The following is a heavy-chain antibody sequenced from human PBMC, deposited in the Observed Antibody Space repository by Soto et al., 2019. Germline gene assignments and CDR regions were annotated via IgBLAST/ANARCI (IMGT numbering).Heavy chain of an antibody. Sequence: QVQLVQSGAEVKKPGASVKVSCKASGYTFTSYGISWVRQAPGQGLEWMGWISAYNGNTNYAQKLQGRVTMTTDTSPSTAYMELRSLRSDDTAVYYCAVSWAQSRYYYYGMDVWGQGTTVTVSS. CDR3: AVSWAQSRYYYYGMDV. V-gene: IGHV1-18*01. CDR1: GYTFTSYG. J-gene: IGHJ6*02. CDR2: ISAYNGNT. D-gene: IGHD1-26*01.